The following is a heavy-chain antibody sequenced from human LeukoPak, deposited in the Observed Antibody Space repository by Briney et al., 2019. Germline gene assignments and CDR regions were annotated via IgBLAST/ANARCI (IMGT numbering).Heavy chain of an antibody. V-gene: IGHV5-51*01. CDR2: IYPGDSDT. CDR3: ARQAKEYYYYYGMDV. J-gene: IGHJ6*02. Sequence: GESLKISCIGSGYSFTSYCISWVRQMPGKGLEWMGIIYPGDSDTRYSPSFQGQVTISADKSISTAYLQWSSLKASDTAMYYCARQAKEYYYYYGMDVWGQGTTVTVSS. CDR1: GYSFTSYC.